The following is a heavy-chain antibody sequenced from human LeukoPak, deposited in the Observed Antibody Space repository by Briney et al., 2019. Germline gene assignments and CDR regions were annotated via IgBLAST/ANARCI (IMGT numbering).Heavy chain of an antibody. CDR3: ARDRLYGDYARAFDY. Sequence: TSETLSLTCTVSGGSISSYYWSWIRQPAGKGPEWIGRIYTSGSTNYNPSLKSRVTMSVDTSKNQFSLKLSSVTAADTAVYYCARDRLYGDYARAFDYWGQGTLVTVSS. V-gene: IGHV4-4*07. D-gene: IGHD4-17*01. CDR1: GGSISSYY. J-gene: IGHJ4*02. CDR2: IYTSGST.